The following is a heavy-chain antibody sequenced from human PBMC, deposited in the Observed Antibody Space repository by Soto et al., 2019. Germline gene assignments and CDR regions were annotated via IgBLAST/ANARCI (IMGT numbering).Heavy chain of an antibody. Sequence: GESLKISWKGSGYSFTSYWLIWVRQMPGKGLEWMGRIDPSDSYTNNSPSFQGHVTISADRSISTAYLQLSSLKASDTAMYYCARIASSIAARPIDYWGQGTLVTVSS. J-gene: IGHJ4*02. CDR3: ARIASSIAARPIDY. CDR2: IDPSDSYT. CDR1: GYSFTSYW. D-gene: IGHD6-6*01. V-gene: IGHV5-10-1*01.